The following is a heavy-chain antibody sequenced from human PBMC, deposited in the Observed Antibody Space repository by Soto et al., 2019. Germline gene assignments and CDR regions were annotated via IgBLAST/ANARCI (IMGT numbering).Heavy chain of an antibody. CDR2: ISAYNGNT. D-gene: IGHD3-3*01. CDR3: VRDAAYYDFWSGYSGRYFDL. J-gene: IGHJ2*01. V-gene: IGHV1-18*01. Sequence: QVQLVQSGAEVKKPGASVKVSCKASGYTFTSYGISWVRQAPGQGLEWMGWISAYNGNTNYAQKLQGRVTMTTDTSTSTAYMELRSLRSDDTAVYYCVRDAAYYDFWSGYSGRYFDLWGRGTLVTVSS. CDR1: GYTFTSYG.